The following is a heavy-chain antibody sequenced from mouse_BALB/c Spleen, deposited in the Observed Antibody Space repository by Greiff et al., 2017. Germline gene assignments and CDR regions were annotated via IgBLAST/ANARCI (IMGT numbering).Heavy chain of an antibody. CDR3: TRGADYYGYDWYFDV. J-gene: IGHJ1*01. D-gene: IGHD1-2*01. Sequence: VQLQQSGAELVRPGASVTLSCKASGYTFTDYEMHWVKQTPVHGLEWIGAIDPETGGTAYNQKFKGKATLTADKSSSTAYMELRSLTSEDSAVYYCTRGADYYGYDWYFDVWGAGTTVTVSS. V-gene: IGHV1-15*01. CDR2: IDPETGGT. CDR1: GYTFTDYE.